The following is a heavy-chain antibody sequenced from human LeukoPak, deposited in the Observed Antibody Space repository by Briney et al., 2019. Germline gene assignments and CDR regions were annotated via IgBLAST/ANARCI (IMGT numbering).Heavy chain of an antibody. J-gene: IGHJ3*02. V-gene: IGHV1-18*04. Sequence: ASVKVSCKASGYTFTSYGISWVRQAPGQGLEWMGWISAYNGNTNYAQKLQGRVTMSTDTSTSTAYMELRSLRSDDTAVYYCARGYDQLLLVAFDIWGQGTMVTVSS. CDR2: ISAYNGNT. CDR1: GYTFTSYG. D-gene: IGHD2-2*01. CDR3: ARGYDQLLLVAFDI.